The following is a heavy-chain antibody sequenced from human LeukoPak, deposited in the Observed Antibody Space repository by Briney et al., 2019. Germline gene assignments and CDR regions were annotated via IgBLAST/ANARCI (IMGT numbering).Heavy chain of an antibody. Sequence: SETLSLTCAVYGGTFSGYYWSWIRQPPGKGLEWIGEINHSGSTNYNPSLKSRVTISVDTSKNQFSLKLSSVTAADTAVYYCARVVKRLVPFDYWGQGTLVTVSS. CDR2: INHSGST. D-gene: IGHD2-8*02. CDR1: GGTFSGYY. V-gene: IGHV4-34*01. J-gene: IGHJ4*02. CDR3: ARVVKRLVPFDY.